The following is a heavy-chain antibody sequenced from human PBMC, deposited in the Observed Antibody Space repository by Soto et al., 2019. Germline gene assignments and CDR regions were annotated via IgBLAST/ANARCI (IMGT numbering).Heavy chain of an antibody. CDR1: GFTFRKYA. Sequence: SLRLSCAASGFTFRKYAMHWVRQALGTGLEWVAVISNDGSNPYYADSVKGRFTISRDNSKNTLYLQMNSLREEDTAVYYCARTGYDRSGYFVEYYFDYWGQGTLVTVSS. J-gene: IGHJ4*02. V-gene: IGHV3-30-3*01. CDR3: ARTGYDRSGYFVEYYFDY. CDR2: ISNDGSNP. D-gene: IGHD3-22*01.